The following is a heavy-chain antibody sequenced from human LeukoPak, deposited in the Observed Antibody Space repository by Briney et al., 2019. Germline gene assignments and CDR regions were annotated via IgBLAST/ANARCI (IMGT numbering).Heavy chain of an antibody. J-gene: IGHJ4*02. Sequence: SETLSLTCAVSGGPLTSYYWSWIRQPPGKGLEWIGEINHSGSTNYNPSLKSRVTISVDTSKNQFSLKLSSVTAADTAVYYCARGRFFRVVRDWGQGTLVTVSS. CDR2: INHSGST. D-gene: IGHD3-3*01. V-gene: IGHV4-34*01. CDR1: GGPLTSYY. CDR3: ARGRFFRVVRD.